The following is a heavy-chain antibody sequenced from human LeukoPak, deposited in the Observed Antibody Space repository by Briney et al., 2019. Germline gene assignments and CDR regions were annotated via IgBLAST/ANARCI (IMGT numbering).Heavy chain of an antibody. CDR3: AKGIGSGSFDY. CDR2: ISWNSGSI. D-gene: IGHD6-19*01. J-gene: IGHJ4*02. V-gene: IGHV3-9*01. CDR1: GFTFDDYA. Sequence: PGGSLRLSCAASGFTFDDYAMHWVRQAPGKGLEWVSGISWNSGSIGYADSVKGRFTISRDNAKNSLYLQMNSLRAEDTALYYCAKGIGSGSFDYWGQGTLVTVSS.